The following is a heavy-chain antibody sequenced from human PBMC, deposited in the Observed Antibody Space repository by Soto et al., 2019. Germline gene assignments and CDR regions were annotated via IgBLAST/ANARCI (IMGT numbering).Heavy chain of an antibody. CDR2: ISGSGGST. D-gene: IGHD1-7*01. V-gene: IGHV3-23*01. Sequence: PGGSLRLSCAASGFTFSSYAMGWVRQAPGKGLEWVSAISGSGGSTYYADSVKGRFTISRDNSKNTLYLQMNTLRAEDTAVYYCAKAPRWTGTSRYWGQGTLVTVSS. CDR1: GFTFSSYA. J-gene: IGHJ4*02. CDR3: AKAPRWTGTSRY.